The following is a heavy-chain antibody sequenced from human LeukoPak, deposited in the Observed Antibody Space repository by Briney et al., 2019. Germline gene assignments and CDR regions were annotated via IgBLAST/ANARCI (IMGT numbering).Heavy chain of an antibody. CDR3: ARDFPGVPETGTRPLDY. Sequence: GGSLRLSCAASGFTVSSNYMGWVRQAPGKGLEWVSVIYSGGSTYYADSVRGRFTISRDNSKNTLYLQMSSLRAEDTAVYYCARDFPGVPETGTRPLDYWGQGALVTVSS. V-gene: IGHV3-53*01. CDR1: GFTVSSNY. J-gene: IGHJ4*02. CDR2: IYSGGST. D-gene: IGHD6-19*01.